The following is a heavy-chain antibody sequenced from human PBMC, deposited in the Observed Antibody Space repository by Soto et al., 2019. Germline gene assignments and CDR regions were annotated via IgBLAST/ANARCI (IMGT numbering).Heavy chain of an antibody. CDR2: IWYGVSNK. Sequence: QVHLVESGGGVVQPGRSLRLSCAASGFTFSSYGMHWVRQAPGKGLEWVYVIWYGVSNKYYADSVKGRFTTSSENSKNTVDLRINGLTAEDTGFYYCARATPYSGRILSDYDSYCMDVWGQGTTYAVSS. D-gene: IGHD3-10*01. CDR3: ARATPYSGRILSDYDSYCMDV. J-gene: IGHJ6*02. CDR1: GFTFSSYG. V-gene: IGHV3-33*01.